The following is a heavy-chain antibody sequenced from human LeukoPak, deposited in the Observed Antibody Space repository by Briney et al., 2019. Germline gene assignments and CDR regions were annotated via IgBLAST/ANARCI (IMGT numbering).Heavy chain of an antibody. D-gene: IGHD6-6*01. CDR1: GGSISSSSYY. CDR3: ARGYSSSAHYYYYYMDV. Sequence: SETLSLTCTVSGGSISSSSYYWGWIRQPPGKGLEWIGSIYYSGSTYYNPSLKSRVTISVDTSKNQFSLKLSSVTAADTAVYYCARGYSSSAHYYYYYMDVWGKGTTVTVSS. J-gene: IGHJ6*03. CDR2: IYYSGST. V-gene: IGHV4-39*07.